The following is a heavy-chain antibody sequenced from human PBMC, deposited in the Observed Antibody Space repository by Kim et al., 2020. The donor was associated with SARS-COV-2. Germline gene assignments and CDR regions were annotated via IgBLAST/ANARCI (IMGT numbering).Heavy chain of an antibody. D-gene: IGHD1-1*01. J-gene: IGHJ3*02. CDR1: GDSVSSNSAA. CDR3: ARGPSYNWNDVGAFDI. Sequence: SQTLSLTCAISGDSVSSNSAAWNWIRQSPSRGLEWLGRTYYRSKWYNDYAVSVKSRITINPDTSKNQFSLQLNSVTPEDTAVYYCARGPSYNWNDVGAFDIWGQGTMVTVSS. CDR2: TYYRSKWYN. V-gene: IGHV6-1*01.